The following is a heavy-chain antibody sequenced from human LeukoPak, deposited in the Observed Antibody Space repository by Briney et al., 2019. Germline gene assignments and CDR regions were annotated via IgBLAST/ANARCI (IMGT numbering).Heavy chain of an antibody. CDR1: GFTVSSNY. V-gene: IGHV3-66*01. CDR2: IYSGDGT. J-gene: IGHJ3*02. Sequence: GGSLRLSCAASGFTVSSNYMSWVRQAPGKGLEWVSIIYSGDGTNYADSVKGRFTISRDNSQNTLYLQMSSLRAEDTAVYYCVKDRTGGRVAFDIWGQGTMVTVSS. CDR3: VKDRTGGRVAFDI. D-gene: IGHD1-14*01.